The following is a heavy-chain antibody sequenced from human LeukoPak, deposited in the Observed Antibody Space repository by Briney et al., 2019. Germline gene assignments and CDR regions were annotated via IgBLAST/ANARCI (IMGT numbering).Heavy chain of an antibody. CDR1: GGSFSGYY. V-gene: IGHV4-34*01. CDR2: INHSGST. CDR3: ARGLELYSRGWHDAFDI. J-gene: IGHJ3*02. Sequence: SETLSLTCAVYGGSFSGYYWSWIRQPPGKGLEWIGEINHSGSTNYNPSLKSRITISVDTSKNQFSLKLSSVTAADTAVYYCARGLELYSRGWHDAFDIWGQGTMVTVSS. D-gene: IGHD6-19*01.